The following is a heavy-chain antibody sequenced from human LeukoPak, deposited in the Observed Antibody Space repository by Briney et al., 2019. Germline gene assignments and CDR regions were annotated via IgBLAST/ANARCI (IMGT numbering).Heavy chain of an antibody. Sequence: GGSLRLSCAASGFTFDDYAMHWVRQAPGKGLEWVSGISWNSGSIGYADSVKGRFTISRDNAKNSLYLQMNSLRAEDTALYYCAKVPLGMTTVVTGTYFDYWGQGTLVTVFS. CDR2: ISWNSGSI. CDR1: GFTFDDYA. CDR3: AKVPLGMTTVVTGTYFDY. V-gene: IGHV3-9*01. D-gene: IGHD4-23*01. J-gene: IGHJ4*02.